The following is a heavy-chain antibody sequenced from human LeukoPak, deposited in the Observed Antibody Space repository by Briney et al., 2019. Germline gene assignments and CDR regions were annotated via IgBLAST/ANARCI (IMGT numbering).Heavy chain of an antibody. V-gene: IGHV4-34*01. CDR1: VGSFSVYY. D-gene: IGHD6-19*01. CDR2: INHRGST. J-gene: IGHJ5*02. CDR3: AGGTAWGGWYGSVSNWFDP. Sequence: SETLSLTCAVYVGSFSVYYWSWIRQPLGKGLEWSGEINHRGSTNYNPYLKSRVTISSDTSNNQLPLNCSSVTAADTARHYCAGGTAWGGWYGSVSNWFDPWGQGTLVTVSS.